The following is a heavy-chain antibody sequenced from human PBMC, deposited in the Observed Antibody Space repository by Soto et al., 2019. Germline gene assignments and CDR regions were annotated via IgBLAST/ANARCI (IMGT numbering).Heavy chain of an antibody. CDR3: ARVEYYYGSGSSYYYYYGMDV. Sequence: QSQTLSLTCAISGDSVSSNSAAWNWIRQSPSRGLEWLGRTYYRSKWYNDYAVSVKSRITINPDTSKNQFSLRLNSVTPEDTAVYYCARVEYYYGSGSSYYYYYGMDVWGQGTTVTVSS. J-gene: IGHJ6*02. CDR1: GDSVSSNSAA. V-gene: IGHV6-1*01. D-gene: IGHD3-10*01. CDR2: TYYRSKWYN.